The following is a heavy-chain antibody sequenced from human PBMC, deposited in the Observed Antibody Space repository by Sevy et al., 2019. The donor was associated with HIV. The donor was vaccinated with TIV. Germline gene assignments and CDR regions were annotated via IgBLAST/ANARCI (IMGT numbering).Heavy chain of an antibody. V-gene: IGHV4-59*01. CDR2: IYYSGST. Sequence: SETLSLTCTVSGGSISSYYWSWIRQPPGKGLEWIGYIYYSGSTNYNPSLKSRVTISVDTSKNQFSLKLSSVTAADTAMYYCAREDIAAALTGGWFDPWGQGTLVTVSS. CDR1: GGSISSYY. J-gene: IGHJ5*02. D-gene: IGHD6-13*01. CDR3: AREDIAAALTGGWFDP.